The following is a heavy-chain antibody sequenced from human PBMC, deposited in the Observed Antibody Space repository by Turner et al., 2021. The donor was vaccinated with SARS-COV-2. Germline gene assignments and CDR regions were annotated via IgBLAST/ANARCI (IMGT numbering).Heavy chain of an antibody. CDR3: ARGKAYSSSWYVWYFDY. CDR1: GINFSIYG. V-gene: IGHV3-33*01. J-gene: IGHJ4*02. D-gene: IGHD6-13*01. CDR2: IWYVGSKK. Sequence: QVQLVESGGGVVEPGRSLRLSCAASGINFSIYGIHWVSQAPGVWLEWVAVIWYVGSKKYYAESVMGRFTISRDYSMNTLYWQMNSLRAEDTAVYYCARGKAYSSSWYVWYFDYWGQGTLVTVSS.